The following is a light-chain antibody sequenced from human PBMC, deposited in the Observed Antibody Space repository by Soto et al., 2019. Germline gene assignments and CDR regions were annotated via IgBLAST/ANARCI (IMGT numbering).Light chain of an antibody. J-gene: IGLJ1*01. CDR3: QSYDNSLSGYV. CDR2: GSK. V-gene: IGLV1-40*01. Sequence: SVLTQPPSVSGAPGQRVTISCTGSISNIGAGYDVNWYQPLPGTAPKLLIYGSKNRPSGVPDRFSGSKSGTSASLAITGLQAEDEADYYCQSYDNSLSGYVFGTGTKVTVL. CDR1: ISNIGAGYD.